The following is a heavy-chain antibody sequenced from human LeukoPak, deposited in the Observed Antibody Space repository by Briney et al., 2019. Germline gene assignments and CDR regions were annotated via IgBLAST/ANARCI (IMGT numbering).Heavy chain of an antibody. J-gene: IGHJ4*02. V-gene: IGHV3-7*03. Sequence: PGGSLRLSCAASGFSFSDYWMSWVRQAPGKGLEWVANIKQDGAEKNYLDSVKGRFTIFRDNAKNSLYLQLNSLRADDTAVYYCARAMDYWGQGTLVTVSS. CDR2: IKQDGAEK. CDR3: ARAMDY. CDR1: GFSFSDYW.